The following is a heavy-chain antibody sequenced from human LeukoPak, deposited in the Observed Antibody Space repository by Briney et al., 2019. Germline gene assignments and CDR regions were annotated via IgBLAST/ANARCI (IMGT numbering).Heavy chain of an antibody. Sequence: PGGSLRLSCIASGFRFSDFWMSWVRQAPGQWLEWVANIRQHGNEKNYVDSVSGRFTASRDNAKNSLYLKMNSLRVEDTAVYYCATWARLDKDWGGHFDLWGRGTLVIVSS. CDR3: ATWARLDKDWGGHFDL. D-gene: IGHD7-27*01. V-gene: IGHV3-7*03. CDR1: GFRFSDFW. J-gene: IGHJ2*01. CDR2: IRQHGNEK.